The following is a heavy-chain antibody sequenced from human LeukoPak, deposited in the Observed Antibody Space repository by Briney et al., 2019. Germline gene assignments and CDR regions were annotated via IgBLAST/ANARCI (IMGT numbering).Heavy chain of an antibody. CDR2: INSIGSTT. V-gene: IGHV3-23*01. CDR1: GFTFSSYA. J-gene: IGHJ4*02. CDR3: AKIIAVAGRARWYYFDY. D-gene: IGHD6-19*01. Sequence: GGSLRLSCAASGFTFSSYAMTWVRQAPGKGLEWVSGINSIGSTTYYADSVKGRFTISRDDSKNTLYLQMNSLRAEDTAVYYCAKIIAVAGRARWYYFDYWGQGTLVTVSS.